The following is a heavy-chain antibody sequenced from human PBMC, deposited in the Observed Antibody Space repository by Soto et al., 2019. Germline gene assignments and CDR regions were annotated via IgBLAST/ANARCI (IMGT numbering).Heavy chain of an antibody. J-gene: IGHJ4*02. CDR1: GDSFSNYY. V-gene: IGHV4-59*01. D-gene: IGHD4-17*01. CDR3: ARKTTVTYFDY. Sequence: PSETLSLTCTVSGDSFSNYYCNWVRKSAGKGLEWIGYIYYSGSTNYNPSLKSRVTISVDTSKNQFSLKLSSVTAADTAVYYCARKTTVTYFDYWGQGTLVTVSS. CDR2: IYYSGST.